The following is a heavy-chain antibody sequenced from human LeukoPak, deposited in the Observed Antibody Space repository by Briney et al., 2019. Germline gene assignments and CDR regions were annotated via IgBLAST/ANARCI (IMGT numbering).Heavy chain of an antibody. CDR1: GYTFTSFG. J-gene: IGHJ4*02. D-gene: IGHD6-19*01. V-gene: IGHV1-18*01. CDR3: ARGMAVAGPSGSFDY. CDR2: ISPHNGNT. Sequence: GASVKVSCKASGYTFTSFGLSWMRQAPGQGLEWMGWISPHNGNTNYAQKLQGRVTMTTDTSTSTAYMELRSLRSDDTAVYYCARGMAVAGPSGSFDYWGQGTLVTVSS.